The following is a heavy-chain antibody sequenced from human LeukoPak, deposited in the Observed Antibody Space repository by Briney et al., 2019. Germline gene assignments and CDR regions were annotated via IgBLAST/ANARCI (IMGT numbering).Heavy chain of an antibody. D-gene: IGHD3-10*01. V-gene: IGHV4-39*01. CDR1: GGSISSSSYY. J-gene: IGHJ5*02. CDR2: IYYSGST. CDR3: ARPHYGSGSYYNWFDP. Sequence: SETLSLTCTVSGGSISSSSYYWGWIRQPPGKGLEWIGSIYYSGSTYYNPSLKSRVTVSVDTSKNQFSLKLSSVTAADTAVYYCARPHYGSGSYYNWFDPWGQGTLVTVSS.